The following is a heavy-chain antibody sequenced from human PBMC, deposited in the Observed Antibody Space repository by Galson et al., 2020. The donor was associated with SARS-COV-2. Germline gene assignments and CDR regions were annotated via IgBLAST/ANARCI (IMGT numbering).Heavy chain of an antibody. D-gene: IGHD1-26*01. J-gene: IGHJ6*03. CDR1: GGSISSHY. V-gene: IGHV4-59*11. CDR2: IYYSGST. CDR3: ARRGPWAGAYYYYMDV. Sequence: SETLSLTCTVSGGSISSHYWSWIRQPPGKGLEWIGYIYYSGSTNYNPSLKSRVTISVDTSKNQFSLKLSSVTAADTAVYYCARRGPWAGAYYYYMDVWGKGTTVTVSS.